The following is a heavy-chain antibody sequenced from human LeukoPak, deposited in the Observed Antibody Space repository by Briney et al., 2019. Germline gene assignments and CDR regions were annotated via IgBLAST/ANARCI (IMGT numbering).Heavy chain of an antibody. CDR1: GGSISSYY. Sequence: PSETLSLTCTVSGGSISSYYWSWIRQPPGKGLEWIGDIYYSGSTNYNPSLKSRVTISVDTSKNQFSLKLSSVTAADTAVYYCARGYGARGAFDIWGQGTMVTVSS. J-gene: IGHJ3*02. V-gene: IGHV4-59*01. CDR3: ARGYGARGAFDI. D-gene: IGHD4-17*01. CDR2: IYYSGST.